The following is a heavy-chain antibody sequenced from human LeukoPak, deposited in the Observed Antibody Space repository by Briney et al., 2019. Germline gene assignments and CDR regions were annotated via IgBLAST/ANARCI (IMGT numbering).Heavy chain of an antibody. CDR3: AKDPRVWLDMGYFAY. CDR1: GFTFSSDD. D-gene: IGHD5-12*01. V-gene: IGHV3-30*18. CDR2: ISHDGRNE. Sequence: PGGSLRLSCAASGFTFSSDDMHWVRQAPGKGLEWVAFISHDGRNEHYADSVKGRFTISRDTSKNTLYLQMKTLRVEDTAVYYWAKDPRVWLDMGYFAYWGQGTLVTVSS. J-gene: IGHJ4*02.